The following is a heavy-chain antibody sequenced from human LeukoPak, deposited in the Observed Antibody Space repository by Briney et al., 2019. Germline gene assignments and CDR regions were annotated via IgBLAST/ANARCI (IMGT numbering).Heavy chain of an antibody. CDR1: GGSISSYY. D-gene: IGHD1-14*01. CDR3: ARASGNYYYYGMDV. J-gene: IGHJ6*02. Sequence: PSETLSLTCTVSGGSISSYYWTWIRQPPGKGLEWIGYIYYSGSIKYNPSLNSRVTISVDTSKNQFSLKLSSVTAADTAVYYCARASGNYYYYGMDVGGQGTTVTVS. CDR2: IYYSGSI. V-gene: IGHV4-59*01.